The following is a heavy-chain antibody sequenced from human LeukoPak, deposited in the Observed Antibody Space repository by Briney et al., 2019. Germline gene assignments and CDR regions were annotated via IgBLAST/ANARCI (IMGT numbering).Heavy chain of an antibody. CDR1: GYTFTSYG. CDR2: ISAYNGNT. D-gene: IGHD5-12*01. CDR3: AREGELYSGYDYGAFDI. Sequence: GASVKVSCKASGYTFTSYGISWVRQAPGQGLEWMGWISAYNGNTNYAQKLQGRVTMTTDTSTSTACMELRSLRSDDTAVYYCAREGELYSGYDYGAFDIWGQGTMVTVSS. J-gene: IGHJ3*02. V-gene: IGHV1-18*01.